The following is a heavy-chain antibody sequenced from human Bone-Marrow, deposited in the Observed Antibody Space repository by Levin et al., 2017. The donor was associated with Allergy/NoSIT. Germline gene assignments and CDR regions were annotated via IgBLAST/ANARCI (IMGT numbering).Heavy chain of an antibody. CDR1: GFTFGNYG. CDR2: ISSVASSTI. CDR3: ARRVVGPLDY. V-gene: IGHV3-48*02. D-gene: IGHD2-21*01. J-gene: IGHJ4*02. Sequence: GESLKISCVGSGFTFGNYGLNWVRQAPGKGLEWISYISSVASSTIYYADSVKGRFSISRDNDNNSLYLQMNSLRDEDTAVYYCARRVVGPLDYWGQGALVTVSS.